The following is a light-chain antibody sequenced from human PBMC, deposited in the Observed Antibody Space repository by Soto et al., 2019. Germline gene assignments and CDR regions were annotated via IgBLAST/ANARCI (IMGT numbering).Light chain of an antibody. CDR2: EVS. J-gene: IGLJ3*02. CDR3: SSYAGSNNLV. CDR1: SSDVGGYNY. Sequence: QSVLTPPPSASGSPGQSVTISCTGTSSDVGGYNYVSWYQQHPGKAPKLMIYEVSKRPSGVPDRFSGSKSGNTASLTVSGLQAEDEADYYCSSYAGSNNLVFGGGTKVTVL. V-gene: IGLV2-8*01.